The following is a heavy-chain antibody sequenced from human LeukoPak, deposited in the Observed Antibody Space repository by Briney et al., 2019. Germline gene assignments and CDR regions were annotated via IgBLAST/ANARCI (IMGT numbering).Heavy chain of an antibody. J-gene: IGHJ6*03. Sequence: KASETLSLTCTVYGGSISSGNYYWSWIRQPAGKGLEWIGRIYSSGSTNYNPSLRSRATISIDTSSNEFSLKLSSVTAADTAVYYCVSSGYNPRFYYYYLDVWGKGTTVTISS. D-gene: IGHD3-22*01. CDR3: VSSGYNPRFYYYYLDV. V-gene: IGHV4-61*02. CDR1: GGSISSGNYY. CDR2: IYSSGST.